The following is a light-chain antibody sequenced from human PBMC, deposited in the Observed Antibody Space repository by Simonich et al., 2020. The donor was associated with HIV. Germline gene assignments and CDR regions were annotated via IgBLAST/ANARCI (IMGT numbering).Light chain of an antibody. CDR2: DAS. CDR3: QQYDELPYT. CDR1: QNIKNY. Sequence: DIQMTQSPSSLSASVGDRVTITCHASQNIKNYLNWYQQKPGKAPKLLIYDASNLETGVPSRFSGCGSGSDFTFTISSLQPADIATYYCQQYDELPYTFGQGTKLEIK. V-gene: IGKV1-33*01. J-gene: IGKJ2*01.